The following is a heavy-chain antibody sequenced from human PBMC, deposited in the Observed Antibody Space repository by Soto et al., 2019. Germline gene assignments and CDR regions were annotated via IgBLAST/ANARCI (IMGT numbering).Heavy chain of an antibody. CDR1: GFTFSSYG. CDR2: ISYDGSNK. CDR3: AKEITMVRGVPDY. J-gene: IGHJ4*02. V-gene: IGHV3-30*18. Sequence: QVQLVESGGGVVQPGRSLRLSCAASGFTFSSYGMHWVRQAPGKGLEWVAVISYDGSNKYYADSVKGRFTISRDNSKNTLYLQMNSLIAEDTAVYYCAKEITMVRGVPDYWGQGTLVTVSS. D-gene: IGHD3-10*01.